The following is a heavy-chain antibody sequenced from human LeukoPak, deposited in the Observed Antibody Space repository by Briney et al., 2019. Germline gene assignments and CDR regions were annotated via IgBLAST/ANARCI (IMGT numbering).Heavy chain of an antibody. V-gene: IGHV4-4*02. CDR1: GGSISSSNW. CDR2: IYHSGST. J-gene: IGHJ3*02. D-gene: IGHD3-10*01. CDR3: ARDRTMVRGHNAFDI. Sequence: SETLPLTCAVSGGSISSSNWRSWVRQPPGKGLEWIGEIYHSGSTNYNPSLKSRVTISVDKSKNQFSLKLSSVTAADTAVYYCARDRTMVRGHNAFDIWGQGTMVTVSS.